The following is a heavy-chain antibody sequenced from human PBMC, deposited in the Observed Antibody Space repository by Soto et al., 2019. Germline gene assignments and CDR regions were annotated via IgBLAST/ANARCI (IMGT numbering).Heavy chain of an antibody. Sequence: RGESLKISCKGSGYSFTSYWIGWVRQMPGKGLEWMGIIYPGDSDTRYSPSFQGQVTISADKSISTAYLQWSSLKASDTAMYYCARLGKYCSGGSCYSGFLAYGMDVWGQGTTVTVSS. V-gene: IGHV5-51*01. CDR3: ARLGKYCSGGSCYSGFLAYGMDV. J-gene: IGHJ6*02. CDR1: GYSFTSYW. D-gene: IGHD2-15*01. CDR2: IYPGDSDT.